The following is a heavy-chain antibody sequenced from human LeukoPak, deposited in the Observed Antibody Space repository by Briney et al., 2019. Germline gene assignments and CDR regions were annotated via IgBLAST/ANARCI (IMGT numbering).Heavy chain of an antibody. Sequence: ASVKVSCKASGYTFTSYYMHWVRQAPGQGLEWMGIINPSSGSTSNAQKFQGRVTMTRDTSTSTVYMELSSLRSGDTAVYYCARDGEYYDSRGSYFDSWGQGTLVTVSS. CDR2: INPSSGST. CDR3: ARDGEYYDSRGSYFDS. D-gene: IGHD3-22*01. CDR1: GYTFTSYY. J-gene: IGHJ4*02. V-gene: IGHV1-46*01.